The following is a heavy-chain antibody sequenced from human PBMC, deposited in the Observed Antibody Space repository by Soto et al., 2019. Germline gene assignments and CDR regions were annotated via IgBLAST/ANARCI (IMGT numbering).Heavy chain of an antibody. V-gene: IGHV3-23*01. CDR3: AKDQTSYYDFWSGYYSRGGDYYYGMDV. J-gene: IGHJ6*02. CDR1: GFTFSSYA. CDR2: ISGSGGST. Sequence: GGSLRLSCAASGFTFSSYAMSWVRQAPGKGLEWVSAISGSGGSTYYADSVKGRFTISRDNSKNTLYLQMNSLRAEDTAVYYCAKDQTSYYDFWSGYYSRGGDYYYGMDVWGQGTTVTVSS. D-gene: IGHD3-3*01.